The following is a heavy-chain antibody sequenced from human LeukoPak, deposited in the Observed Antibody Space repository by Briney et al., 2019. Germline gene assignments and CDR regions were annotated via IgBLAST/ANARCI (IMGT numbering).Heavy chain of an antibody. Sequence: GASVKVSCKASGYTFTGYYMHWVRQAPGQGLEWMGWINPNSGGTNYAQKFQGRVTMTRDTSISTAYMELSRLRSDDTAVYYCSVVEMATLSTGVQTWGQGTLVTVSS. CDR3: SVVEMATLSTGVQT. CDR1: GYTFTGYY. J-gene: IGHJ4*02. D-gene: IGHD5-24*01. V-gene: IGHV1-2*02. CDR2: INPNSGGT.